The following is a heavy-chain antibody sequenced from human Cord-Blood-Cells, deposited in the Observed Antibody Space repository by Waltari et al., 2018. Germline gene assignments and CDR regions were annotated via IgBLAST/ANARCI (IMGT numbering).Heavy chain of an antibody. CDR1: SYA. D-gene: IGHD3-9*01. V-gene: IGHV1-69*01. J-gene: IGHJ4*02. CDR2: IIPIFGTA. Sequence: SYAISWVRQAPGQGLEWMGGIIPIFGTANYAQKFQGRVTITADESTNTAYMELSSLRSEDTAVYYCARDRQFGRNYDILTGYYYWGQGTLVTVSS. CDR3: ARDRQFGRNYDILTGYYY.